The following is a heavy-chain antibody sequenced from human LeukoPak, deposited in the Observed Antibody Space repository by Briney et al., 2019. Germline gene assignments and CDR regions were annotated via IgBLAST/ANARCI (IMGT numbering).Heavy chain of an antibody. J-gene: IGHJ4*02. CDR2: IYYSGST. Sequence: SETLSLTCTVSGGSISSYYWSWIRQPPGKGLEWIGYIYYSGSTNYNPSLKSRVTISVDTSKNQFSLKLSSVTAADTAVYYCARDRGSSYDILTGYPIRGPFDYWGQGTLVTVSS. V-gene: IGHV4-59*01. CDR3: ARDRGSSYDILTGYPIRGPFDY. D-gene: IGHD3-9*01. CDR1: GGSISSYY.